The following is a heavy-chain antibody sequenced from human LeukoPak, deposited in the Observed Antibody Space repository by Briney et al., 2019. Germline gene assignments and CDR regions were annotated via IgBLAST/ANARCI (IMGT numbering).Heavy chain of an antibody. D-gene: IGHD6-13*01. CDR1: GYTFDDYG. CDR3: ARRSYSSSWYRGAFDYFDY. CDR2: INWNGGST. J-gene: IGHJ4*02. Sequence: GGSLRVSCAASGYTFDDYGMSWVRHAPGKGLEWVSGINWNGGSTGYADSVKGRFTISRDNAKNPLYLQMNSLRAEDTAMYYCARRSYSSSWYRGAFDYFDYRGLGTLVTVSS. V-gene: IGHV3-20*04.